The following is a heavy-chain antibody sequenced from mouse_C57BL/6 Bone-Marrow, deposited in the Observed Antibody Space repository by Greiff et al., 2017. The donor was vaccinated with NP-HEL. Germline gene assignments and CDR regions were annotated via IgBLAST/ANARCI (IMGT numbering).Heavy chain of an antibody. D-gene: IGHD1-1*01. Sequence: EVKLVESGEGLVKPGGSLKLSCAASGFTFSSYAMSWVRQTPAKRLEWVAYISSGGDYIYYADTVKGRFTISRDNARNTLYLQMSSLKSEDTAMYYCTRSPYYYGSSPNYAMDYWGQGTSVTVSS. CDR2: ISSGGDYI. V-gene: IGHV5-9-1*02. CDR3: TRSPYYYGSSPNYAMDY. CDR1: GFTFSSYA. J-gene: IGHJ4*01.